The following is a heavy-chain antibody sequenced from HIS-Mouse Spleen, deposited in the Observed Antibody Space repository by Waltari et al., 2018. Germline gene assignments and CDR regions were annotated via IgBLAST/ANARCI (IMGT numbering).Heavy chain of an antibody. J-gene: IGHJ3*02. Sequence: QVQLVQSGAEVKKPGASVKVSCKASGYTFTSYGISWVRQAPGQGLELMGWISAYNGNTDYAQKPQGRGTMTPDTSTGTAYMERRSLRSDDTAVYYCASSAAAAIGHAFDIWGQGTMVTVSS. CDR2: ISAYNGNT. CDR3: ASSAAAAIGHAFDI. D-gene: IGHD6-13*01. V-gene: IGHV1-18*01. CDR1: GYTFTSYG.